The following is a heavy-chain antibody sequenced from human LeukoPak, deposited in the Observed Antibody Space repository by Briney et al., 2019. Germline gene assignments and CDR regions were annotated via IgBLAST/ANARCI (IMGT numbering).Heavy chain of an antibody. CDR3: ARCGGYDSTTHFDY. D-gene: IGHD5-12*01. V-gene: IGHV1-8*01. J-gene: IGHJ4*02. CDR1: GYTFTSYD. CDR2: MNPNSGNT. Sequence: EASVKVSCKASGYTFTSYDINWVRQATGQGLEWMGWMNPNSGNTGYAQKFQGRVTMTRNTSISTAYMELSSLRSEDTAVYYCARCGGYDSTTHFDYWGQGTLVTVSS.